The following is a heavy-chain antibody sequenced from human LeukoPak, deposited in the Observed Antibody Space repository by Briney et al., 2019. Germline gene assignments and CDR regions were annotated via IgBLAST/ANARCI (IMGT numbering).Heavy chain of an antibody. D-gene: IGHD6-13*01. CDR2: INHSGST. V-gene: IGHV4-34*01. CDR3: ARSRVGGSSWYYYYYGMDV. CDR1: GGSFSGCY. J-gene: IGHJ6*02. Sequence: SETLSLTCAVYGGSFSGCYWSWIRQPPGKGLEWIGEINHSGSTNYNPSLKSRVTISVDTSKNQFSLKLSSVTAADTAVYYCARSRVGGSSWYYYYYGMDVWGQGTTVIVSS.